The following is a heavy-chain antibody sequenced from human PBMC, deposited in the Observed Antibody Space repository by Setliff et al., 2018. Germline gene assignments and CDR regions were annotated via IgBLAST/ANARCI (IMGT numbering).Heavy chain of an antibody. CDR2: MSLDETNK. CDR1: GFTFTNYI. V-gene: IGHV3-30-3*02. Sequence: GGSLRLSCAASGFTFTNYIIHWVRQAPGKGLEWVAVMSLDETNKYYADSVRGRFTISRDISKNTLYLQMNSLRPEDTAVYYCAKWCSGGSCYDYWGQGTLVTVSS. J-gene: IGHJ4*02. CDR3: AKWCSGGSCYDY. D-gene: IGHD2-15*01.